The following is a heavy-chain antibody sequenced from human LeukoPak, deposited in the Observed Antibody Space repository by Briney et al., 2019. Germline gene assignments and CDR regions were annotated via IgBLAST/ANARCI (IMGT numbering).Heavy chain of an antibody. CDR2: LSDSGGDE. V-gene: IGHV3-30*02. CDR1: GFTFSRYG. CDR3: ARDGGSESYAFDY. Sequence: GGRLRLSCAAPGFTFSRYGFHWVRRAPCKGLDRVAFLSDSGGDEWFGDSVKGRFTISRDKSKNTVNLQMSSLRVEDTALYYCARDGGSESYAFDYWGQETLVTVSS. D-gene: IGHD3-10*01. J-gene: IGHJ4*02.